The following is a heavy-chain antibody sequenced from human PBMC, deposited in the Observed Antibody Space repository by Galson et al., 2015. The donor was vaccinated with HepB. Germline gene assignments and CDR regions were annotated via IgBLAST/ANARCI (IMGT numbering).Heavy chain of an antibody. D-gene: IGHD3-10*01. CDR2: INPSGGST. V-gene: IGHV1-46*01. J-gene: IGHJ5*02. CDR1: GYTFTSYY. CDR3: ARKDGSGRGTFDP. Sequence: SVKVSCKASGYTFTSYYMHWVRQAPGQGLEWMGIINPSGGSTSYAQKFQGRVTMPRDTSTSTVYMELSSLRSEDTAVYYCARKDGSGRGTFDPWGQGTLVTVSS.